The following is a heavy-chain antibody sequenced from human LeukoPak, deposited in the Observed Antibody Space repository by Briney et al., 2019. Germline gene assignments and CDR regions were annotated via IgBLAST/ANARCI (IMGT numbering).Heavy chain of an antibody. V-gene: IGHV4-59*08. CDR2: IYYSGST. CDR3: ARRAYSSGCYWFDP. CDR1: GGSISTYY. J-gene: IGHJ5*02. D-gene: IGHD6-19*01. Sequence: SETLSLTCTVSGGSISTYYWSWIRQPPGXGLEWIGYIYYSGSTSYNPSLKSRVTISVDTSKNQFSLNLSSVTAADTAVYYCARRAYSSGCYWFDPWGQGTLVTVPS.